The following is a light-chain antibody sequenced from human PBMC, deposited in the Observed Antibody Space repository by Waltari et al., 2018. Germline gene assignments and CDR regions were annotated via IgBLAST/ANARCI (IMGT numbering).Light chain of an antibody. CDR3: QQYGSSPWT. J-gene: IGKJ1*01. V-gene: IGKV3-20*01. Sequence: GTLSCRASQSVSSSYLAWYQQKPGQAPRVLIHGASNRATCIPDRFSGSGSGTDFTLTISRLEPEDFAVYYCQQYGSSPWTFGQGTKVEIK. CDR2: GAS. CDR1: QSVSSSY.